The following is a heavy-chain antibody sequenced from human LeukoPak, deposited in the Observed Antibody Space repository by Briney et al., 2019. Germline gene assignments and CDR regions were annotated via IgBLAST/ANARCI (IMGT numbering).Heavy chain of an antibody. J-gene: IGHJ6*02. V-gene: IGHV3-23*01. CDR2: ISGSGGST. D-gene: IGHD3-10*01. CDR3: AKGLLYGMDV. Sequence: GGSLRLSCAASGFTFSSYTMSWVRQAPGKGLEWVSAISGSGGSTYYADSVKGRFTISRDNSKNTLYLQMSSLRAEDTAVYYCAKGLLYGMDVWGQGTTVTVSS. CDR1: GFTFSSYT.